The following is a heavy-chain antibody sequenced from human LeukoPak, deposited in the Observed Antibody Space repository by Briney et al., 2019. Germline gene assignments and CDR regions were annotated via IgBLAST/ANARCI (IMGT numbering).Heavy chain of an antibody. CDR1: GGSISSYY. V-gene: IGHV4-59*08. D-gene: IGHD3-3*01. CDR2: LYYSGSI. CDR3: ARSGHDFWSGYYYIDY. Sequence: SETLSLTCTVSGGSISSYYWSWIRQPPGKGLEWIGYLYYSGSINYNPSLKSRVTISVDTSKNQFSLKLSSVTAADTAVYYCARSGHDFWSGYYYIDYWDQGTLVTVSS. J-gene: IGHJ4*02.